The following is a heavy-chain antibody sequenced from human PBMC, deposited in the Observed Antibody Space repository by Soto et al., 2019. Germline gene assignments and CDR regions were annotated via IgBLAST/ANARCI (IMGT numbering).Heavy chain of an antibody. CDR2: ISGSGGST. CDR3: AKGVPDYYDSSGLISY. J-gene: IGHJ4*02. V-gene: IGHV3-23*01. D-gene: IGHD3-22*01. CDR1: GFTFSSYA. Sequence: EVQLLESGGGLVQPGGSLRLSCAASGFTFSSYAMSWVRQAPGKGLEWVSAISGSGGSTYYADSVKGRFTISRDNSKNTLYLQMNSLRAEDTAVYYCAKGVPDYYDSSGLISYWGQGTLVTVSS.